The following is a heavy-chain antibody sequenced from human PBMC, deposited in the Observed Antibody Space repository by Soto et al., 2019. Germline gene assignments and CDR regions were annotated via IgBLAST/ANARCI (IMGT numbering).Heavy chain of an antibody. J-gene: IGHJ4*02. CDR3: AKPGSPNYGDYDYFDY. D-gene: IGHD4-17*01. CDR2: ISGSGGST. CDR1: GFTFSSYA. V-gene: IGHV3-23*01. Sequence: PGGSLRLSCAASGFTFSSYAMSWVRQAPGKGLEWVSAISGSGGSTYYADSVKGRFTISRDNSKNTLYLQMNSLRAEDTAVYFCAKPGSPNYGDYDYFDYWGQGTLVTVSS.